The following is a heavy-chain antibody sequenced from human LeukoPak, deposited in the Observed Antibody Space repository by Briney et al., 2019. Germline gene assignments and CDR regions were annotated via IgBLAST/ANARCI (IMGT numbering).Heavy chain of an antibody. Sequence: GSLRLSCAASGFTFSSYAMSWVRQPPGKGLEWIGSIYYSGNTYYKPSLKSRVTISVDTSKNQFSLKLTSVTAADTAVYYCARRTYYYDRSGYFDYWGQGTLVTVSS. CDR2: IYYSGNT. D-gene: IGHD3-22*01. J-gene: IGHJ4*02. CDR3: ARRTYYYDRSGYFDY. CDR1: GFTFSSYA. V-gene: IGHV4-39*01.